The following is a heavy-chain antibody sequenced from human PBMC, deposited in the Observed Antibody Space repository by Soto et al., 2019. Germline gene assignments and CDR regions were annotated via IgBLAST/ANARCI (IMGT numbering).Heavy chain of an antibody. CDR3: ATDFIYYSDSSGLAVDY. CDR2: FDPEDGES. V-gene: IGHV1-24*01. D-gene: IGHD3-22*01. J-gene: IGHJ4*02. CDR1: GYTLTELS. Sequence: VKVSYKVSGYTLTELSMHWVRQAPAKGLEWMGGFDPEDGESIYAQKFQGRVTMTEDTSTDTAYIELSSLSSEDTAVYYYATDFIYYSDSSGLAVDYWGQGTLVTVSS.